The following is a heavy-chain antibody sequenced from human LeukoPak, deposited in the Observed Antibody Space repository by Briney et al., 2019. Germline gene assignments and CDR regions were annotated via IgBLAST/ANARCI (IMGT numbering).Heavy chain of an antibody. D-gene: IGHD2-21*02. CDR3: ASFTYCGGDCYSVGYYFDY. CDR2: IYYSGST. J-gene: IGHJ4*02. Sequence: PSETLSLTCTVSGGSISSYYWSWIRQPPGKGLEWIGYIYYSGSTNYNPSLKSRVTISVDTSKNQFSLKLSSVTAADAAVYYCASFTYCGGDCYSVGYYFDYWGQGTLVTVSS. V-gene: IGHV4-59*12. CDR1: GGSISSYY.